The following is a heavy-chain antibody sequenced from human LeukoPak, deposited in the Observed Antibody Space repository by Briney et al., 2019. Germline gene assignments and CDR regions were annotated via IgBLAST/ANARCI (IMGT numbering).Heavy chain of an antibody. CDR2: IYYSGST. D-gene: IGHD3-22*01. CDR1: GGSISSYY. Sequence: PSETLSLTCTVSGGSISSYYWSWIRQPPGKGLEWIGYIYYSGSTNYNTSLKSRVTISVDTSKNQFSLKLSSVTAADTAVYYCARYYYDSSGYSPFDYWGQGTLVTVSS. V-gene: IGHV4-59*01. CDR3: ARYYYDSSGYSPFDY. J-gene: IGHJ4*02.